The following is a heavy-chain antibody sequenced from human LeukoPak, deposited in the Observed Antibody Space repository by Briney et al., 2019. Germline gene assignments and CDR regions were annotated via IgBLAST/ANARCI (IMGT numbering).Heavy chain of an antibody. CDR3: VRDRCSSCHYFDC. CDR2: ISYDGSNK. J-gene: IGHJ4*02. CDR1: GFTFSSYA. V-gene: IGHV3-30-3*01. D-gene: IGHD6-13*01. Sequence: PGRSLRLSCAASGFTFSSYAMHWVXQAPGXGLEWVAVISYDGSNKYYADSVKGRFTISRDTSKNTLYLHMNSLRADDTAMYYCVRDRCSSCHYFDCWGQGTLVTVSS.